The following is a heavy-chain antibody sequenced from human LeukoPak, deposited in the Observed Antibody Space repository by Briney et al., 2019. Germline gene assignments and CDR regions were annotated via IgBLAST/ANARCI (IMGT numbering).Heavy chain of an antibody. D-gene: IGHD6-13*01. CDR1: GGSISSGGYY. V-gene: IGHV4-31*03. Sequence: SETLSLTCTVSGGSISSGGYYWSWIRQHPGKGLEWIGYIYYSGSTYYNPSLKSRVTISVDTSKNQFSLKLSSVTAADTAVYYCARSSSRAAAGSYFDLWGRGTLVTVSS. CDR3: ARSSSRAAAGSYFDL. J-gene: IGHJ2*01. CDR2: IYYSGST.